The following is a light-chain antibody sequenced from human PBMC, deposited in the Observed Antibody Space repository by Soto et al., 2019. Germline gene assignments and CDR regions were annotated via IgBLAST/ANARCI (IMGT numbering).Light chain of an antibody. V-gene: IGKV1-5*01. J-gene: IGKJ4*01. Sequence: DIQMTQSPSTLSASVGDRVTITCRASQGISNWLAWYQQRPGKAPKLLIYDASNLESGVPSRFSGSGSGTEFTLTVSSLQPDDFATYYCQQYDTYPLTFGGGTEVEI. CDR2: DAS. CDR3: QQYDTYPLT. CDR1: QGISNW.